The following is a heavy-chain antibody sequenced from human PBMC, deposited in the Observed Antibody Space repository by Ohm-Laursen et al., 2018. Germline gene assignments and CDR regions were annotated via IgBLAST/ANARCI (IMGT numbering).Heavy chain of an antibody. CDR2: IHPAGGEP. J-gene: IGHJ4*02. CDR3: ARGPLSYYDSSGYFDY. Sequence: ASVKVSCKASGYIFTNYYLHWVRQAPGQGLEWMGLIHPAGGEPNYAQNFQGRVTMTRDTSTSTVYMELTSLRSEDTAVYYCARGPLSYYDSSGYFDYWGQGTLVTVSS. D-gene: IGHD3-22*01. CDR1: GYIFTNYY. V-gene: IGHV1-46*01.